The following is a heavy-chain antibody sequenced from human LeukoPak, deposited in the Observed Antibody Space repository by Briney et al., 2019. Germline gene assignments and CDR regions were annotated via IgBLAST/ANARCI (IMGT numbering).Heavy chain of an antibody. CDR1: GFTFNTYG. V-gene: IGHV3-21*01. CDR2: ISRRSSYL. Sequence: GGSLRLSCAASGFTFNTYGMSWVRQAPGKGLEWVSCISRRSSYLYHADSVKGRFTISRDDAKNSVYLQMNSLRAEDTAVYYCARGRDGHGGYYSYMDVWGIGTTVTVSS. J-gene: IGHJ6*03. CDR3: ARGRDGHGGYYSYMDV. D-gene: IGHD5-24*01.